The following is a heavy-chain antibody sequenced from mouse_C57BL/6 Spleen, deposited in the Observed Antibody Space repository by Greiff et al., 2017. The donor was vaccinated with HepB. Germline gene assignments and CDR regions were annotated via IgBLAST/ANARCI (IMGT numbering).Heavy chain of an antibody. J-gene: IGHJ3*01. D-gene: IGHD1-1*01. CDR3: AIYGSSYWFAY. Sequence: VMLVESGAELVRPGTSVKMSCKASGYTFTNYWIGWAKQRPGHGLEWIGDIYPGGGYTNYNEKFKGKATLTADKSSSTAYMQFSSLTSEDSAIYYCAIYGSSYWFAYWGQGTLVTVSA. CDR2: IYPGGGYT. CDR1: GYTFTNYW. V-gene: IGHV1-63*01.